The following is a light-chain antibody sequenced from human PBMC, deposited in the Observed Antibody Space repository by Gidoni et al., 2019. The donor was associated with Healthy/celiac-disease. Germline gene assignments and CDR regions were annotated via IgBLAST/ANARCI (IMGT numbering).Light chain of an antibody. CDR1: SSNIGAGYD. CDR2: GNS. CDR3: QSYDSSLSGVV. Sequence: QSVPTHPPSALVPPAQRATTSCPGSSSNIGAGYDVHWYQQLPGTAPKLLIYGNSNRPSGVPDRFSGSKSGTSASLAITGLQAEDEADYYCQSYDSSLSGVVFGGGTKLTVL. J-gene: IGLJ2*01. V-gene: IGLV1-40*01.